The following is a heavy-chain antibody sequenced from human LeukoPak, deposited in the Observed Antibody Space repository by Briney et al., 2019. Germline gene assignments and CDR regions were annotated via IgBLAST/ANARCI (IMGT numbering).Heavy chain of an antibody. J-gene: IGHJ4*02. Sequence: PSETLSLTCGVYGGSFSGYYWSWIRQPPGKGLEWIGEINHSGSTNYNPSLKSRVTISIDTSKSQFSLSLRSVTAADTAVYFCARYVPVKTGPTRASFDYWGQGILVTVSS. D-gene: IGHD1-1*01. CDR3: ARYVPVKTGPTRASFDY. V-gene: IGHV4-34*01. CDR2: INHSGST. CDR1: GGSFSGYY.